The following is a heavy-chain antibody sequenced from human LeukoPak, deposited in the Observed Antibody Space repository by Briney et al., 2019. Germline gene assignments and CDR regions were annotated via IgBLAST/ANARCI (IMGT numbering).Heavy chain of an antibody. D-gene: IGHD3-10*01. J-gene: IGHJ4*02. CDR3: ARAVTHVLLWFGELLD. V-gene: IGHV1-69*05. CDR1: GGTFSSYA. CDR2: IIPIFGTA. Sequence: GASVKVSCKASGGTFSSYAISWVRQAPGQGLEWMGRIIPIFGTANYAQKFQGRVTITTDESTSTAYMELSSLRSEDTAVYYCARAVTHVLLWFGELLDWGQGTLVTVSS.